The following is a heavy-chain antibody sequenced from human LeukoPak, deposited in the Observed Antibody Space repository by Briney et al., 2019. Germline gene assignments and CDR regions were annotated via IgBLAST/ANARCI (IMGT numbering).Heavy chain of an antibody. D-gene: IGHD3-3*01. CDR1: AGSISSYY. J-gene: IGHJ4*02. CDR3: ARTPYYDFWSGYPYYFDY. CDR2: IYYSGST. Sequence: RPSETLSLTCTVSAGSISSYYWSWIRQPPGKGLEWIGYIYYSGSTNYNPSLKSRVTISVDTSKNQFSLKLSSVTAADTAVYYCARTPYYDFWSGYPYYFDYWGQGTLVTLSS. V-gene: IGHV4-59*01.